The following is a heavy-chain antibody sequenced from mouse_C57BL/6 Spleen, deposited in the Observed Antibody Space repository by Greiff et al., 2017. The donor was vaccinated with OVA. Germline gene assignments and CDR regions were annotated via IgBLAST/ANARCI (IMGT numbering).Heavy chain of an antibody. CDR2: INPYNGGT. V-gene: IGHV1-19*01. D-gene: IGHD4-1*01. CDR3: ARSDGLGEGYYFDD. CDR1: GYTFTDYY. Sequence: VQLKESGPVLVKPGASVKMSCKASGYTFTDYYMNWVKQSHGKSLEWIGVINPYNGGTSYNQKFKGKATLTVDKSSSTAYMELNSLTSEDSAVYYCARSDGLGEGYYFDDWGQGTTLTVSS. J-gene: IGHJ2*01.